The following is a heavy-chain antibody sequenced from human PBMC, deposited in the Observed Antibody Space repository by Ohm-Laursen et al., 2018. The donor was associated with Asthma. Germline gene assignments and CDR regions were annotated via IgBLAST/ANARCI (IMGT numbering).Heavy chain of an antibody. CDR3: AKDAEYYYDSNRLYY. Sequence: SLRLSCAASGFTFSSYSMSWVRQAPGKGLEWLSYITTDSATVYSADSVKGRFTISRDNSKNTLYLQMNSLRAEDTAVYYCAKDAEYYYDSNRLYYWGQGTLVTVSS. V-gene: IGHV3-48*01. J-gene: IGHJ4*02. CDR1: GFTFSSYS. D-gene: IGHD3-22*01. CDR2: ITTDSATV.